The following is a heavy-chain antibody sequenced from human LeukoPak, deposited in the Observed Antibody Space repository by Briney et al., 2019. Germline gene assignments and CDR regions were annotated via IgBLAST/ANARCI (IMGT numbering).Heavy chain of an antibody. CDR3: ARGAPGYSYGSDFDY. CDR2: IKGDGSEG. J-gene: IGHJ4*02. CDR1: GFIFSDFW. Sequence: GGSLRLSCAASGFIFSDFWMTWVRQAPGKGLEWVANIKGDGSEGNYVDSVKGRFTVSRDNAKNSLYLQMNSLRAEDTAVYYCARGAPGYSYGSDFDYWGQGTLVTVSS. V-gene: IGHV3-7*01. D-gene: IGHD5-18*01.